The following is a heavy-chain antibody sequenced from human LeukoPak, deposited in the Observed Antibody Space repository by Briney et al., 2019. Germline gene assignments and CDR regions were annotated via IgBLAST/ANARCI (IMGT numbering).Heavy chain of an antibody. V-gene: IGHV1-18*01. CDR2: ISTYNGNT. CDR1: GYAFNSHG. CDR3: ARDQYYDSKGWFDP. J-gene: IGHJ5*02. D-gene: IGHD3-22*01. Sequence: ASVKVSCKASGYAFNSHGITWMRQAPGQGLEWMGWISTYNGNTNYAQKLQGRVTMTTDTSTSTAYMELRSLRSDDTAVYYCARDQYYDSKGWFDPWGQGTLVTVSS.